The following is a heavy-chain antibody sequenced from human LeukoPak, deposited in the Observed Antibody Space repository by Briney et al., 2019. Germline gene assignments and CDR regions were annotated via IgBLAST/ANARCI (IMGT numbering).Heavy chain of an antibody. V-gene: IGHV1-46*01. J-gene: IGHJ5*02. CDR2: INPSGGSA. CDR3: ARALGPTVTTGWFDP. CDR1: GYTFTSYY. Sequence: ASVKVSCKASGYTFTSYYMHWVRQAPGQGLEWMGIINPSGGSASYAQKFQGRVTMTRDTSTSTVYMELSSLRSEDTAVYYCARALGPTVTTGWFDPWGQGTLVTVSS. D-gene: IGHD4-17*01.